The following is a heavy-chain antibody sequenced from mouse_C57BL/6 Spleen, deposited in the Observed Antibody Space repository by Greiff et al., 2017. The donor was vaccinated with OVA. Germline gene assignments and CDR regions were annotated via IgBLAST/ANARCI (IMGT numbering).Heavy chain of an antibody. CDR2: INPNNGGT. V-gene: IGHV1-22*01. CDR3: ARWNGSSPFAY. CDR1: GYTFTDYN. D-gene: IGHD1-1*01. Sequence: EVKLMESGPELVKPGASVKMSCKASGYTFTDYNMHWVKQSHGKSLEWIGYINPNNGGTSYNQKFKGKATLTVNKSSSTAYMELRSLTSEDSAVYYCARWNGSSPFAYWGQGTLVTVSA. J-gene: IGHJ3*01.